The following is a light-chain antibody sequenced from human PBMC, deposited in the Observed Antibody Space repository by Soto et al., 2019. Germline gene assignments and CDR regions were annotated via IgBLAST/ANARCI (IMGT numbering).Light chain of an antibody. V-gene: IGLV2-11*01. CDR3: CSYAGSRYV. CDR2: DVS. CDR1: SSDVGGYNY. J-gene: IGLJ1*01. Sequence: QSALTQPRSVSGSPGQSVTISCTGTSSDVGGYNYVSWYQQHPGKAPKLMIYDVSKRPSGVPDRFSSSKSGNTASLTISGLQAEDEADYYCCSYAGSRYVFGTGTKLTVL.